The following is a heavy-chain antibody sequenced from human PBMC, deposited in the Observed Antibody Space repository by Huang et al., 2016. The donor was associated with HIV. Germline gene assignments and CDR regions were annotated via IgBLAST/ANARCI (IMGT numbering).Heavy chain of an antibody. CDR2: IYYSGST. Sequence: QVQLQESGPGLVKPSQTLSLTCAVSGVSISSPGHYWSWIRQPPGKGLAWIGYIYYSGSTYFSPALKSRVTISLDTSKNQFSLKRTSVTAADTAVYYCARAPYHYDSSGYPENAAFDIWGQGTVVTVSS. CDR3: ARAPYHYDSSGYPENAAFDI. CDR1: GVSISSPGHY. D-gene: IGHD3-22*01. V-gene: IGHV4-30-4*01. J-gene: IGHJ3*02.